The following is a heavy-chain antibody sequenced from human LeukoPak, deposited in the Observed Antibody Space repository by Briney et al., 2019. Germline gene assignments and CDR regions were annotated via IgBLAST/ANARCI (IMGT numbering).Heavy chain of an antibody. CDR3: ARESGNYPDY. CDR2: IYYSGST. CDR1: GGSISSYY. V-gene: IGHV4-59*01. D-gene: IGHD1-26*01. J-gene: IGHJ4*02. Sequence: PSETLSLTCTVSGGSISSYYWSWIRQPPGKRLEWIGYIYYSGSTNYNPSLKSRVTISVDTSKYQFSLKLRSVTAADTAVYYCARESGNYPDYWGQGTLVTVSS.